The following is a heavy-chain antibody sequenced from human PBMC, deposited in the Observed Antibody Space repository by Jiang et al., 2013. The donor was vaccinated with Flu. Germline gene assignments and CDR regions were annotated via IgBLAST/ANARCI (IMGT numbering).Heavy chain of an antibody. Sequence: YGISWVRQAPGQGLEWMGWISAYNGNTNYAQKLQGRVTMTTDTSTSTAYMELRSLRSDDTAVYYCASPTPYYYGSGSYYINWGQGTLVTVSS. D-gene: IGHD3-10*01. J-gene: IGHJ4*02. V-gene: IGHV1-18*01. CDR2: ISAYNGNT. CDR1: YG. CDR3: ASPTPYYYGSGSYYIN.